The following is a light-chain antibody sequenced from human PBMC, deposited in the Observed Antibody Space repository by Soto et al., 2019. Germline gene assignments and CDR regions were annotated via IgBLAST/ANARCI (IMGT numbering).Light chain of an antibody. CDR3: QQYGASPWT. CDR2: GTS. Sequence: IVLTQSPGTLSLSPGERATLSCRASQSVSSSYLAWYQQKPGQAPRLLLYGTSSRATGIPDRFSGSGSWTDFTLTISGLEPEDFAVYYCQQYGASPWTFGQGTKVEIK. CDR1: QSVSSSY. V-gene: IGKV3-20*01. J-gene: IGKJ1*01.